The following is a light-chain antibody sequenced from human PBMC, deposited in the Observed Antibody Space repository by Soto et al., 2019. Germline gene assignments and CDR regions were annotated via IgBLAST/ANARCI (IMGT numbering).Light chain of an antibody. J-gene: IGKJ1*01. V-gene: IGKV3-15*01. CDR1: QTINNN. Sequence: VMAQAPATLCVSPGGRATLSCTASQTINNNVAWYQLKDGQVPRLLIYGAATRATDIPPRFSGSGSGTEFTLTISSLQSEDDAEYHCQQYNNWPQTFGQGTKVDI. CDR2: GAA. CDR3: QQYNNWPQT.